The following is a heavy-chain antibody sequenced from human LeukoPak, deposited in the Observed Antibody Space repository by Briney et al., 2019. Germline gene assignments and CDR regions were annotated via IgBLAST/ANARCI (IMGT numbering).Heavy chain of an antibody. CDR1: GFTFSSYA. J-gene: IGHJ4*02. CDR2: ISGSGRGGNT. CDR3: ARDPSGNWNNVFFDY. V-gene: IGHV3-23*01. Sequence: GGSLRLSCVASGFTFSSYAMSWVRQAPGKGLEWVSNISGSGRGGNTYYADSVKGRFTISRDNAKNSLYLQMNSLRAEDTAVYYCARDPSGNWNNVFFDYWGQGTLVTVSS. D-gene: IGHD1/OR15-1a*01.